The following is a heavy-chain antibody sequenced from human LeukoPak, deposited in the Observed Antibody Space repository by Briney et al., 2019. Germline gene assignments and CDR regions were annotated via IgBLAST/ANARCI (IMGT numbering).Heavy chain of an antibody. J-gene: IGHJ4*02. CDR1: GFTFSSYS. Sequence: GSLRLSCAASGFTFSSYSMNWVRQAPGKGLEWVSYISSSSSTIYYADSVKGRFTISRDNAKNSLYLQMNSLRAEDTAVYYCAREGRFLEWLFTPSAFDYWGQGTLVTVSS. CDR2: ISSSSSTI. CDR3: AREGRFLEWLFTPSAFDY. V-gene: IGHV3-48*01. D-gene: IGHD3-3*01.